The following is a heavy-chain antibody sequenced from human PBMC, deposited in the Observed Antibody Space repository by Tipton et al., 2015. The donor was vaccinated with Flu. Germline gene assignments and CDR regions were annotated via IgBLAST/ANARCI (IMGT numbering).Heavy chain of an antibody. Sequence: QVQLVQSGAEVKKPGASVKVSCKASGYTFTGYYMHWVRQAPGQGLEWMGWINPNSGGTNYAQKFQGRVTMTRDTSISTAYMELSRLRSDDTAVYYCAGWRNKNYYDSSGPLGYWGQGTLVTVSS. D-gene: IGHD3-22*01. CDR2: INPNSGGT. J-gene: IGHJ4*02. CDR1: GYTFTGYY. CDR3: AGWRNKNYYDSSGPLGY. V-gene: IGHV1-2*02.